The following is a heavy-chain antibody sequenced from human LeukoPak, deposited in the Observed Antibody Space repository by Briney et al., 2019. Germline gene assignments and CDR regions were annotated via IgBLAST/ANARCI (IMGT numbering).Heavy chain of an antibody. V-gene: IGHV4-38-2*02. CDR1: GYSISSGYY. CDR3: ARDWGMVRGVPPFDY. D-gene: IGHD3-10*01. J-gene: IGHJ4*02. CDR2: IYQSGNT. Sequence: SETLSLTCTVSGYSISSGYYWGWIRQPPGKGLEWIGSIYQSGNTYYNPSLKSRVTISVDTSKNQFSLKVRSVTAADTAVYYCARDWGMVRGVPPFDYWGQGTLVTVSS.